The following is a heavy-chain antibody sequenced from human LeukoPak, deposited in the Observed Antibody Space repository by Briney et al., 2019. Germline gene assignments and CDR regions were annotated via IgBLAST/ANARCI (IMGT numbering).Heavy chain of an antibody. CDR2: NRDKSKSYTT. CDR3: TRPSYYDSRGYSTNGFDI. CDR1: GFTFSSYA. V-gene: IGHV3-72*01. J-gene: IGHJ3*02. Sequence: GGSLRLSCAASGFTFSSYAMHWVRQAPGKGLEWVGRNRDKSKSYTTDYAASVRGRFTISRDDSKNSLYLQMYSLKTEDTAVYFCTRPSYYDSRGYSTNGFDIWGQGTMVTVSS. D-gene: IGHD3-22*01.